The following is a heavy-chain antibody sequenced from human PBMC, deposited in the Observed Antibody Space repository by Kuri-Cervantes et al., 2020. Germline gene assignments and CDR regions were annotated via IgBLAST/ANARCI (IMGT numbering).Heavy chain of an antibody. V-gene: IGHV3-9*01. CDR3: ARDAPREGP. CDR1: GFTFDDYA. Sequence: SLKISCAASGFTFDDYAMHWVRQAPGKGLGWVSGISWNSGRIGYAGSVKGRFTISRDNAKNTFYLQMNSLRAEDTAVYYCARDAPREGPWGQGTLVTVSS. J-gene: IGHJ5*02. CDR2: ISWNSGRI.